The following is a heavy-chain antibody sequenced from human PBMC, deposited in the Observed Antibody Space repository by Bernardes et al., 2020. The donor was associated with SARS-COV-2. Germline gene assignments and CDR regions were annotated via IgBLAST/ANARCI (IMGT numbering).Heavy chain of an antibody. CDR2: INHSGST. V-gene: IGHV4-34*01. CDR1: GGSISGYY. J-gene: IGHJ5*02. D-gene: IGHD3-3*01. CDR3: ARGLPHYDFWSGRNWFDP. Sequence: LFPTSAAYGGSISGYYWSWLRPPPGKGLEWIGEINHSGSTNYTPSLKSRVTISVDTSKNQFSLKLSSVTAADTAVYYCARGLPHYDFWSGRNWFDPWGQGTLVTVSS.